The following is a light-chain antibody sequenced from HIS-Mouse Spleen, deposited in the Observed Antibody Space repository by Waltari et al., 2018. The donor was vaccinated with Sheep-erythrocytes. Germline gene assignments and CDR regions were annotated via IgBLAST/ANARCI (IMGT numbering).Light chain of an antibody. J-gene: IGKJ1*01. CDR1: QSVSISY. V-gene: IGKV3-20*01. CDR2: GAS. Sequence: EIVLTQSPGTPSLSPGERATLSCRASQSVSISYLAWYQQKPGQAPRLLIYGASSRATGIPDRFSGSGSGTDFTLTISRLEPEDFAVYYCQQYGSSPRTFGQGTKVEIK. CDR3: QQYGSSPRT.